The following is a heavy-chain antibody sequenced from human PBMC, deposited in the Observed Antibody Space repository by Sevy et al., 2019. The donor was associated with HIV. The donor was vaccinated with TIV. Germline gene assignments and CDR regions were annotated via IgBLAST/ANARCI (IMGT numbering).Heavy chain of an antibody. CDR3: TRALATADTPEYYFDY. CDR2: IRRNSHEPYGGTT. CDR1: GFTFGDYA. V-gene: IGHV3-49*03. D-gene: IGHD5-12*01. Sequence: GGSLRLSCTSSGFTFGDYAMSWFRQAPGKGLEWVAFIRRNSHEPYGGTTEYAASVKGRFTISRDDSKDIAYLQMNSLKTEDTAVYYCTRALATADTPEYYFDYWGQGILATVSS. J-gene: IGHJ4*02.